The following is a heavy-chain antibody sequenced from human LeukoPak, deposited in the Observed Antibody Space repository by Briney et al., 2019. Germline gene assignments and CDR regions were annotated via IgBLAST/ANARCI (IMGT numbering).Heavy chain of an antibody. J-gene: IGHJ4*02. D-gene: IGHD6-19*01. Sequence: GRSLRLSCAASGFTFSSYAVHWVRQAPGKGLEWVAVISYDGSNKYYADSVKGRFTISRDNSKNTLYLQMNSLRAEDTAVYYCARALGIAVAGIDYWGQGTLVTVSS. CDR1: GFTFSSYA. CDR3: ARALGIAVAGIDY. CDR2: ISYDGSNK. V-gene: IGHV3-30-3*01.